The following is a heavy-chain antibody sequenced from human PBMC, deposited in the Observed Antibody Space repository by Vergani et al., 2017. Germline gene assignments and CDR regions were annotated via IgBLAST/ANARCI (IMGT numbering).Heavy chain of an antibody. CDR2: ISGDGGST. D-gene: IGHD6-19*01. CDR3: AKAAPPGQWLVPEVDY. CDR1: GFTFDDYA. J-gene: IGHJ4*02. Sequence: EVQLVESGGGLVQPGGSLRLSCAASGFTFDDYAMHWVRQAPGKGLEWVSLISGDGGSTYYADSVKGRFTISRDNSKNSLYLQMNSLRTEDTALYYCAKAAPPGQWLVPEVDYWGQGTLVTVSS. V-gene: IGHV3-43*02.